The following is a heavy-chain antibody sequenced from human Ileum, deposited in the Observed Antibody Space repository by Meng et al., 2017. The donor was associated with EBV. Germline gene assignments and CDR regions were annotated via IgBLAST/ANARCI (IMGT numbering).Heavy chain of an antibody. V-gene: IGHV1-24*01. J-gene: IGHJ4*02. Sequence: QSGTGVRKPGGSVKCSCKVSRHPLTELSMPGVRQAPEKGIEWMGGFNPEDNEPIYAQKFQGRVTMTQDTSTDTAYMELSSLRSEDTAVYYCAKAPPPDISGYYYRDYWGQGTLVTVSS. CDR2: FNPEDNEP. CDR1: RHPLTELS. D-gene: IGHD3-22*01. CDR3: AKAPPPDISGYYYRDY.